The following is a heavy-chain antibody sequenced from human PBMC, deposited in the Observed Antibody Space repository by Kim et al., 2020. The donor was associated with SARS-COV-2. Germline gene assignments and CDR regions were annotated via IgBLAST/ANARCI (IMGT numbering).Heavy chain of an antibody. Sequence: YADSGKGRFTISRDNSKNTLYLQMTSLRAEDTAVYYCAKTQWLDNYYFDYWGQGTLVTVSS. V-gene: IGHV3-23*01. J-gene: IGHJ4*02. CDR3: AKTQWLDNYYFDY. D-gene: IGHD6-19*01.